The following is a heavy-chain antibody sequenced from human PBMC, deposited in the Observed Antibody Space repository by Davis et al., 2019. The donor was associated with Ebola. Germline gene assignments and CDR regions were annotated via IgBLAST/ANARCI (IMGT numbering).Heavy chain of an antibody. CDR2: INPSGGST. Sequence: AASVKVSCKASGYTFTSYYMHWVRQAPGQGLEWMGIINPSGGSTSYAQKFQGRVTITADESTSTAYMELSSLRSEDTAVYYWAGEGDSSSWYSWFDPWGQGTLVTVSS. J-gene: IGHJ5*02. D-gene: IGHD6-13*01. CDR1: GYTFTSYY. V-gene: IGHV1-46*01. CDR3: AGEGDSSSWYSWFDP.